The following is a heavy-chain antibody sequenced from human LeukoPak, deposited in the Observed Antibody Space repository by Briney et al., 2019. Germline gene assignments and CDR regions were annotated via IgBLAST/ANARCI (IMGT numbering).Heavy chain of an antibody. D-gene: IGHD2-21*02. CDR2: INHSGST. V-gene: IGHV4-34*01. Sequence: PSETLSLTCAVYGGSFSGYYWSWIRQPPGEGLEWIGEINHSGSTNYNPSLKSRVTISVDTSKNQFSLKLSSVTAADTAVYYCARGLNIVVVTARRSKWYFDLWGRGTLVTVSS. J-gene: IGHJ2*01. CDR3: ARGLNIVVVTARRSKWYFDL. CDR1: GGSFSGYY.